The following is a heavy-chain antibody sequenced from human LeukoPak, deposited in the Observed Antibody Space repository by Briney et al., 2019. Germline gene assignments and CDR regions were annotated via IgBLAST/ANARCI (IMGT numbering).Heavy chain of an antibody. CDR1: GFTFSSYS. V-gene: IGHV3-21*01. CDR2: ISSSSSYI. Sequence: GGSLRLSCAASGFTFSSYSMNWVRQAPGKGLEWVSSISSSSSYIYYADSVKGRFTISRDNAKNSLYLQMNSLRAEDTAVYYCARVRAVAGRSFRGAADYWGQGTLVTVSS. D-gene: IGHD6-19*01. J-gene: IGHJ4*02. CDR3: ARVRAVAGRSFRGAADY.